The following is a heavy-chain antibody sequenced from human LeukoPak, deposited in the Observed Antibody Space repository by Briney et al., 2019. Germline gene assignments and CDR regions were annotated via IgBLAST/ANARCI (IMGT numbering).Heavy chain of an antibody. CDR3: ARTKYSSSFVLPYYYYGMDV. CDR1: GFTFSSYS. D-gene: IGHD6-6*01. CDR2: ISSSSSYI. V-gene: IGHV3-21*01. Sequence: WGSLRPSCAAPGFTFSSYSMNWVRQAPGKGLEWVSSISSSSSYIYYADSVKGRFTISRDNAKNSLYLQMNSLRAEDTAVYYCARTKYSSSFVLPYYYYGMDVWGQGTTVTVSS. J-gene: IGHJ6*02.